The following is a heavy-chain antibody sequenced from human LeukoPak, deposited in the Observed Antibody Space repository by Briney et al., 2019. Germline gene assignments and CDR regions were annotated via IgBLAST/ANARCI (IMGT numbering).Heavy chain of an antibody. Sequence: ETLSLTCTVSGGSISSYYWSWVRQAPGKGLEWVANIKQDGSEKYYVDSVKGRFTISRDNAKNSLYLQMNSLRAEDTAVYYCARESSSSWYNYYYYYYMDVWGKGTTVTVSS. D-gene: IGHD6-13*01. V-gene: IGHV3-7*01. CDR2: IKQDGSEK. CDR3: ARESSSSWYNYYYYYYMDV. J-gene: IGHJ6*03. CDR1: GGSISSYY.